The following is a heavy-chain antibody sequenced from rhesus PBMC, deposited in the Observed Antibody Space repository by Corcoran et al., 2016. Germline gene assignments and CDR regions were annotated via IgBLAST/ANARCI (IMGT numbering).Heavy chain of an antibody. J-gene: IGHJ4*01. CDR3: ARGTSGYRSHYFDY. Sequence: QVQLQESGPGLVKHSETLSLTCAVSGGSFSSYWWSWIRQPPGKGLEWIGGITGNSGRTNSNPSRNSRVTISKYASNNQFSLKLISVSAADTAVYYCARGTSGYRSHYFDYWGQGVLVTVSS. V-gene: IGHV4-80*01. D-gene: IGHD5-24*01. CDR1: GGSFSSYW. CDR2: ITGNSGRT.